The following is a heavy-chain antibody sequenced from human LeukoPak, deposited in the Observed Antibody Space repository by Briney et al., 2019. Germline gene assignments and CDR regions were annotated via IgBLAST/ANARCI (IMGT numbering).Heavy chain of an antibody. CDR1: GFSLSTRGVG. CDR3: AHSKGYDSSRGIRAFDI. CDR2: IYWNDDY. V-gene: IGHV2-5*01. Sequence: SGPTLVKPTQTLTLTCTFSGFSLSTRGVGVGWIRQPPGKAPEWLALIYWNDDYRYSPSLKNRLTVTKDTSKNQVVLTLTNMTPVDTATYYCAHSKGYDSSRGIRAFDIWGQGTMVTVSS. J-gene: IGHJ3*02. D-gene: IGHD3-22*01.